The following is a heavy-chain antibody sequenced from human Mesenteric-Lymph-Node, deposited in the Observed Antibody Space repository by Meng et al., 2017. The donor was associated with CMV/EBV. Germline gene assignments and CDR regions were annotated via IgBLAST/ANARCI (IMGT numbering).Heavy chain of an antibody. Sequence: GGSLRLSCAASGFTFSSYAVSWVRQAPGKGLEWVANIKEDGSDKYYVDSVKGRFTISRDNTQNSLSLQMNSLRTEDTAVYFCARDPPRYCSSTSCYHGGYWGQGTLVTVSS. CDR2: IKEDGSDK. CDR3: ARDPPRYCSSTSCYHGGY. J-gene: IGHJ4*02. V-gene: IGHV3-7*01. D-gene: IGHD2-2*01. CDR1: GFTFSSYA.